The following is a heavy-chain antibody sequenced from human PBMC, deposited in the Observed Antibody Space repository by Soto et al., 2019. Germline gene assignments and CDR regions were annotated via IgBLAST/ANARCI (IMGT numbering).Heavy chain of an antibody. J-gene: IGHJ6*02. CDR3: ARDLDSINVGNYYYGVDV. CDR1: GFTFSSYS. V-gene: IGHV3-21*01. Sequence: GGSLRFSCAASGFTFSSYSMNWVSQAPGKGLEWVSSISSSSSYIYYADSVKGRFTISRDNAKNSLYLQMNSLRAEDTAVYYCARDLDSINVGNYYYGVDVWGQGTTVTVSS. D-gene: IGHD3-22*01. CDR2: ISSSSSYI.